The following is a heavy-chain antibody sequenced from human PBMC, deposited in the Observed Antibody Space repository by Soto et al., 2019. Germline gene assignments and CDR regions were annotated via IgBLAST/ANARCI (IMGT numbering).Heavy chain of an antibody. J-gene: IGHJ4*02. CDR1: GFTFDDYA. D-gene: IGHD3-22*01. Sequence: EVQLVESGGGLVQPGRSLRLSCAASGFTFDDYAMHWVRQAPGKGLEWVSGINWNSGSIGYADSVKGRFTISRDNAKNSLYLKMNSLRTEDTALYYCAKGYNYARSGNPDYWGQGTLVTVSS. V-gene: IGHV3-9*01. CDR3: AKGYNYARSGNPDY. CDR2: INWNSGSI.